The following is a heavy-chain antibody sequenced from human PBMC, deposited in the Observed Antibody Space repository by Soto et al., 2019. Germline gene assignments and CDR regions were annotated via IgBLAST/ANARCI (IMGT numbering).Heavy chain of an antibody. CDR3: AKDLWPDMVPGATLDYFYYGMDG. V-gene: IGHV3-43*01. CDR2: ISWDGGST. CDR1: RFTFDDYT. J-gene: IGHJ6*02. D-gene: IGHD3-10*01. Sequence: GGSLRLSCTASRFTFDDYTMHWVRRAPGKGLEWVSLISWDGGSTSYADSVKGRFTISRDNSKNSLYLHMNSLRTEDTAVYYCAKDLWPDMVPGATLDYFYYGMDGWGQGTTVTVSS.